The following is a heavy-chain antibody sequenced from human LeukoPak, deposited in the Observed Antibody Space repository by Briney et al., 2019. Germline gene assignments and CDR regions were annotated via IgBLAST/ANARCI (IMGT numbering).Heavy chain of an antibody. V-gene: IGHV3-21*01. D-gene: IGHD6-13*01. CDR2: ISSSSYI. CDR1: GFTFSSYS. Sequence: GGSLRLSCAASGFTFSSYSMNWVRQAPGKGLEWVSSISSSSYIYYADSVKGRFTISRDNAKNSLYLQMNSLRAEDTAVYYCATSIAAAGPDWYFDLWGRGTLVTVSS. CDR3: ATSIAAAGPDWYFDL. J-gene: IGHJ2*01.